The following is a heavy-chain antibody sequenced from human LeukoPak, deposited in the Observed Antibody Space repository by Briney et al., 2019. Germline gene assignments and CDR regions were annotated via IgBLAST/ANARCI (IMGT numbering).Heavy chain of an antibody. Sequence: PSETLSLTCTVSGGSISSSSYYWGWIRQPPGKGLEWIGSIYYSGSTYYNPSLKSRVTISVDTSKNQFSLKLSSVTAADTAVYYCARGFPPLFDYWGQGTLVTVSS. CDR3: ARGFPPLFDY. D-gene: IGHD3-3*01. J-gene: IGHJ4*02. V-gene: IGHV4-39*07. CDR1: GGSISSSSYY. CDR2: IYYSGST.